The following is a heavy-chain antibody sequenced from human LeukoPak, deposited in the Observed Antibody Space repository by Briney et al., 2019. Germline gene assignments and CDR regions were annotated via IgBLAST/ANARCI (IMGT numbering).Heavy chain of an antibody. J-gene: IGHJ6*03. CDR2: ISSSGSTI. CDR3: ARASYCSSTSCYGPLGGDYYYYMDV. CDR1: GFTFSSYE. D-gene: IGHD2-2*01. V-gene: IGHV3-48*03. Sequence: GSLRLSCAASGFTFSSYEMNWVRQAPGKGLEWVSYISSSGSTIYYADSVKGRFTISRDNAKNSLYLQMNSLRAEDTAVYYCARASYCSSTSCYGPLGGDYYYYMDVWGKGTTVTISS.